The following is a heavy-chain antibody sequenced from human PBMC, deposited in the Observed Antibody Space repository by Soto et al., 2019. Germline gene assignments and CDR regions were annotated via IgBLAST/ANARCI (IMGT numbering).Heavy chain of an antibody. D-gene: IGHD3-22*01. Sequence: GGSLRLSCAASGFTFSSYAMHWVRQSPGKGLEWVAVISYDGSNKYYADSAQGRFSISRDNSKNTLYLQMNSLRAEDTAVYYCAKDPLLYYYDSSGYPSWGQGTLVTVSS. CDR1: GFTFSSYA. V-gene: IGHV3-30-3*01. CDR2: ISYDGSNK. J-gene: IGHJ4*02. CDR3: AKDPLLYYYDSSGYPS.